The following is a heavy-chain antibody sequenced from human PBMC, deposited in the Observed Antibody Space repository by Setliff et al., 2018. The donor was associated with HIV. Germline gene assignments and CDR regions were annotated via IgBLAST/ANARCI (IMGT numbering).Heavy chain of an antibody. V-gene: IGHV1-2*02. D-gene: IGHD2-2*01. CDR2: INPNGGET. CDR1: GYTFSGRY. Sequence: ASVKVSCKASGYTFSGRYIHWVRQAPGQGLEWMGWINPNGGETNFARKFQGRVTLTSDTSISIAYMELLRLRSDDTSVFYCVRGGDYCSSTSCYDPFDSWGQGTPVTVSS. J-gene: IGHJ4*02. CDR3: VRGGDYCSSTSCYDPFDS.